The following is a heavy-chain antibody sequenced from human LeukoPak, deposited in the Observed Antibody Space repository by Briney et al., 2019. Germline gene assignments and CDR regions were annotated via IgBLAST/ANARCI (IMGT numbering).Heavy chain of an antibody. D-gene: IGHD1-26*01. CDR1: GFTFDDYA. J-gene: IGHJ4*02. V-gene: IGHV3-9*01. CDR2: ISWNSGSI. CDR3: AKDSQWELLDGFDY. Sequence: PGRSLRLSCAASGFTFDDYAMHWVRQAPGKGLEWVSGISWNSGSIGYADSVKGRFTISRDNAKNSLYLQMNSLRAEDTALYYCAKDSQWELLDGFDYWGQGTLVTVSS.